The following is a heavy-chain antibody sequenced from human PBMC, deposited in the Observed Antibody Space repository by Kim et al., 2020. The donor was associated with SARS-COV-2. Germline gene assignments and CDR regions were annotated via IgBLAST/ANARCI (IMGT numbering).Heavy chain of an antibody. J-gene: IGHJ4*02. Sequence: ASVKVSCKASGYTFTSYDINWVRQATGQGLEWMGWMNPNSGNTGYAQKFQGRVTMTRNTSISTAYMELSSLRSEDTAVYYCARALGGAQDIVLVVYASHYFDYWGQGTLVTVSS. CDR1: GYTFTSYD. CDR3: ARALGGAQDIVLVVYASHYFDY. CDR2: MNPNSGNT. D-gene: IGHD2-8*02. V-gene: IGHV1-8*01.